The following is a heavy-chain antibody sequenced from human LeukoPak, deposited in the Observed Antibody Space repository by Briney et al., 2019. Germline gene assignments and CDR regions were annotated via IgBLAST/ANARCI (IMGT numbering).Heavy chain of an antibody. J-gene: IGHJ3*02. Sequence: SETLSLTCTVSGGSISSYYWSWIRQPPGKGLEWIGYIYHSGSTYYNPSLKSRVTISVDRSKNQFSLKLSSVTAADTAVYYCARAGSGYYNDAFDIWGQGTMVTVSS. D-gene: IGHD3-22*01. CDR1: GGSISSYY. CDR3: ARAGSGYYNDAFDI. V-gene: IGHV4-59*12. CDR2: IYHSGST.